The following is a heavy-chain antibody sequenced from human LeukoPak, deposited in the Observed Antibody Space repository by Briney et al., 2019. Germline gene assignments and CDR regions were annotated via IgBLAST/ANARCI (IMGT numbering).Heavy chain of an antibody. D-gene: IGHD2-2*02. Sequence: TGGSLRLSCLFSGFTFSNYWMTWVRQAPGKGLEWIGEINHSGSTNYNPSLKSRVTISVDTSKNQFSLKLSSVTAADTAVYYCARGGIVVVPAAIREELVFDYWGQGTLVTVSS. J-gene: IGHJ4*02. CDR1: GFTFSNYW. CDR3: ARGGIVVVPAAIREELVFDY. CDR2: INHSGST. V-gene: IGHV4-34*01.